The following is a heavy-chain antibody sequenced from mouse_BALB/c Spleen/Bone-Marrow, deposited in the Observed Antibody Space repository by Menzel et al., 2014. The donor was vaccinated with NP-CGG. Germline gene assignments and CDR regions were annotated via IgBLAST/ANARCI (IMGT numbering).Heavy chain of an antibody. CDR2: MYPGSGNT. V-gene: IGHV1-84*02. CDR3: ARILYWYFDV. J-gene: IGHJ1*01. Sequence: QVQLQQSGPELVKPGASVKISCKASGYTFTDYHINWVKQKPGQGLEWIGWMYPGSGNTKYNEKFKGKATLTVDTSSSTAYMQLSSLTSEDTAVYFCARILYWYFDVWGAGTTVTVSS. CDR1: GYTFTDYH.